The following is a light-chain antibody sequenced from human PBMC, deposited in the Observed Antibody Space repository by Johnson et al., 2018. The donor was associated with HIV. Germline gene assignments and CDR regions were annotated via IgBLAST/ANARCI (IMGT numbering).Light chain of an antibody. Sequence: QSVLSQPPSVSAAPGQKVTISCSGSSSNIGNNYVSCHQQFPGTAPKLLIYDNNKRSSGIPDRISGSKSGTSATLGITGLQTGDEADYDCGTWDTRLSAYVFGTGTKVTVL. CDR1: SSNIGNNY. V-gene: IGLV1-51*01. J-gene: IGLJ1*01. CDR3: GTWDTRLSAYV. CDR2: DNN.